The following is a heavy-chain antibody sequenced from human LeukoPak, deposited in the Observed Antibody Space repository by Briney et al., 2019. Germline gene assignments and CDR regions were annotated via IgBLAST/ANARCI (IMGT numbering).Heavy chain of an antibody. CDR2: INTDGSST. V-gene: IGHV3-74*01. Sequence: GGSLRLSCAGSGFTFSGNWMHWVRHAPGKGLVWVSRINTDGSSTTYADSVKGRFTISRDNSKNTLYVQMNSLRAEDTAVYYCAKDRSDNTTWYVGSHWGQGTLVTVSS. CDR3: AKDRSDNTTWYVGSH. D-gene: IGHD6-13*01. J-gene: IGHJ4*02. CDR1: GFTFSGNW.